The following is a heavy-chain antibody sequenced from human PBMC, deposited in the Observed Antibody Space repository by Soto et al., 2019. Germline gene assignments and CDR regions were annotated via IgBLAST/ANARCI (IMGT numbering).Heavy chain of an antibody. D-gene: IGHD1-1*01. V-gene: IGHV3-30*18. Sequence: RRLSCAASGFTFSSYGTHWVRQAPGKGLEWVAVISYDGSNKYYADSVKGRFTISRDNSKNTLYLQMNSLRAEDTAVYYCAKVVRRQPRHYYGMDVWGQGTTVTVYS. CDR3: AKVVRRQPRHYYGMDV. J-gene: IGHJ6*02. CDR2: ISYDGSNK. CDR1: GFTFSSYG.